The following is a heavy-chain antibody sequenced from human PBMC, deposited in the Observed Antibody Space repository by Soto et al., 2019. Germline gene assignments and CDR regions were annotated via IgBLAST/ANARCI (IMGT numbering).Heavy chain of an antibody. CDR3: ARDPSTVTTLSYYYYGMDV. CDR1: GFTFSSYW. Sequence: GGSLRLSCAASGFTFSSYWMSWVRQAPGKGLEWVANIKQDGSEKYYVDSVKGRFTISRDNAKNSLYLQMNSLRAEDTAVYYCARDPSTVTTLSYYYYGMDVWGQGTTVTVSS. D-gene: IGHD4-4*01. J-gene: IGHJ6*02. CDR2: IKQDGSEK. V-gene: IGHV3-7*03.